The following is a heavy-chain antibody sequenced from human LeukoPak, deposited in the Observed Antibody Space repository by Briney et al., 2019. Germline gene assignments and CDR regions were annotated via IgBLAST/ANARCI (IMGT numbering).Heavy chain of an antibody. V-gene: IGHV3-23*01. CDR1: GITFSNYA. CDR3: AKVEGVAGPGDY. Sequence: GGSLRLSCAASGITFSNYAMSWVRQAPGKGLEWVSAISNSGVNTYYADSVKGRFTISRDNSKNTLYLQMNSLRAEDTAVYYCAKVEGVAGPGDYWGQGTLVTVSS. D-gene: IGHD6-19*01. CDR2: ISNSGVNT. J-gene: IGHJ4*02.